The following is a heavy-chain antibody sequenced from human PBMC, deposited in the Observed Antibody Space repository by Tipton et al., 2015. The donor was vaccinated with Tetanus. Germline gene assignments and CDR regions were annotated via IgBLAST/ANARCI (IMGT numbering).Heavy chain of an antibody. Sequence: QLVQSGDEVKRPGASVKVSCKASGYTFTKYGITWVRQAPGQGLEWFGRKTPNNGNTKYGQKVQARVTMTTDTSTGTAYMELRNLRSDYTALYYCASETYNNYEAKYGLGVWGQGTKVTVSS. CDR2: KTPNNGNT. D-gene: IGHD5-24*01. CDR3: ASETYNNYEAKYGLGV. CDR1: GYTFTKYG. V-gene: IGHV1-18*01. J-gene: IGHJ6*02.